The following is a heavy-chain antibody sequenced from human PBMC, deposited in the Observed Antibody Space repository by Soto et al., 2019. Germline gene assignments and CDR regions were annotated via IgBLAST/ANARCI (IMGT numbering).Heavy chain of an antibody. CDR1: GGSFSGYY. J-gene: IGHJ5*02. D-gene: IGHD6-19*01. V-gene: IGHV4-34*01. CDR2: INHSGST. Sequence: SETLSLTCAVYGGSFSGYYWSWIRQPPGKGLEWIGEINHSGSTNYNPSLKSRVTISVDTSKNQFSLRLSSVTAADTAVYYCACRSGWYVPPPRGNWFDPWGQGTLVTVSS. CDR3: ACRSGWYVPPPRGNWFDP.